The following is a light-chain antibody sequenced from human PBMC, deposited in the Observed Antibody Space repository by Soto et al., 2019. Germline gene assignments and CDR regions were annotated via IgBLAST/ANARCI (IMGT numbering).Light chain of an antibody. CDR3: RSYAGSNNYV. J-gene: IGLJ1*01. Sequence: QSALTQPPSASGSPGQSVTISCTGTSSDVGAHNFVSWHQQHPGKAPKLMVYEVSKRPSGVPDRFSGSKSGNTASLTVSGLQAEDEADYYCRSYAGSNNYVFGXGTKVTVL. CDR1: SSDVGAHNF. V-gene: IGLV2-8*01. CDR2: EVS.